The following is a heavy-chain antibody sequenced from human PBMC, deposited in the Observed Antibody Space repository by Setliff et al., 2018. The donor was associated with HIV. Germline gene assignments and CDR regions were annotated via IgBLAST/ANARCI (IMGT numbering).Heavy chain of an antibody. CDR2: FYTSGST. J-gene: IGHJ4*02. CDR3: ARLGDYDSSGYSWFDY. Sequence: SETLSLTCTVSGGSIRNEDYFWSWIRQPAGKGLEWIGRFYTSGSTYYNPSLKSRVTISVDTSKNQFSLMLSSVTAADTAVYYCARLGDYDSSGYSWFDYWGQGTLVTVSS. V-gene: IGHV4-61*02. D-gene: IGHD3-22*01. CDR1: GGSIRNEDYF.